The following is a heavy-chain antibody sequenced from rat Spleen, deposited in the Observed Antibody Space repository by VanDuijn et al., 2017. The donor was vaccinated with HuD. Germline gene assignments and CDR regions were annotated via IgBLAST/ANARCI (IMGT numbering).Heavy chain of an antibody. D-gene: IGHD4-6*01. J-gene: IGHJ2*01. CDR1: GFTFNNYW. V-gene: IGHV5-31*01. CDR2: ITHVDSTT. Sequence: VQLVESGGGLVQPGRSLKLSCVASGFTFNNYWMTWIRQAPGKGLEWVASITHVDSTTYYPDSVTGRFTVSRDNAKSTLYLQMDSLRSEDTATYYCARHWGYWGQGVMVTVSS. CDR3: ARHWGY.